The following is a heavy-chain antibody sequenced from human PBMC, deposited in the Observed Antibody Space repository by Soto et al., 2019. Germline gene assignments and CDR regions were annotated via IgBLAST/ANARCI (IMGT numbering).Heavy chain of an antibody. CDR2: INLSADRT. J-gene: IGHJ5*02. Sequence: ASVKVSCKASGYIFTNYYIHWVRQAPGQGLEWMGIINLSADRTSYAQKFQGRFTVTMDTSKNTVYLQMDRLRAEDTAVYYCARNYYGSGSYAPWFDPWGQGTLVTVSS. CDR1: GYIFTNYY. V-gene: IGHV1-46*01. D-gene: IGHD3-10*01. CDR3: ARNYYGSGSYAPWFDP.